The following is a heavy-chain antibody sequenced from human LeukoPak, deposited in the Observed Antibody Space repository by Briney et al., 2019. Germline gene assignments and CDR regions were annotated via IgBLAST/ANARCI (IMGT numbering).Heavy chain of an antibody. D-gene: IGHD3-22*01. CDR1: GGSIFNYY. CDR2: VYANGIT. Sequence: SETLSLTCTVSGGSIFNYYWHWIRQSPGKGLGWVGYVYANGITAYNPSLRSRGSMSIDTSRSQFSLRLTSVTAADTATYYCARRVYYDTSGYHPTAGYFDLWGRGTLVSVSS. CDR3: ARRVYYDTSGYHPTAGYFDL. J-gene: IGHJ2*01. V-gene: IGHV4-4*08.